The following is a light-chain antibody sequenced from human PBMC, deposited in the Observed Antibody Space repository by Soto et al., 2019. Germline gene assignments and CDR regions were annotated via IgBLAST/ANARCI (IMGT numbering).Light chain of an antibody. CDR1: QRISSY. V-gene: IGKV1-8*01. J-gene: IGKJ4*01. Sequence: AIQMTQSPSSLSASTGDTVTITCRASQRISSYLVWYQQKPGKAPELLIYDASTLQSGVPSRFSGSGSGTDFTLTISALQSEDFATYDCQQYYSYPITFGGGTKVEIK. CDR3: QQYYSYPIT. CDR2: DAS.